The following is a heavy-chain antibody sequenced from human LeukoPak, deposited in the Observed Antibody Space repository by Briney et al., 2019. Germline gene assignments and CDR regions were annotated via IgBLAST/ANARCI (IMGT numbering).Heavy chain of an antibody. D-gene: IGHD3-10*01. J-gene: IGHJ4*02. CDR1: GFTFSTYG. Sequence: PGGSLRLSCAASGFTFSTYGMHWVRQAPGKGLEWVAVIWYDGSNKYYADSVKGRFTISRDNSKNTLYLQMNSLRAEDTAVYYCARGVYGSGSYPPNHFDYWGQGTLVTVSS. CDR2: IWYDGSNK. CDR3: ARGVYGSGSYPPNHFDY. V-gene: IGHV3-33*01.